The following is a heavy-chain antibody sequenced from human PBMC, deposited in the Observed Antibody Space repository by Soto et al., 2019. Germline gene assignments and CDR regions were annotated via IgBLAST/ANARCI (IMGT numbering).Heavy chain of an antibody. V-gene: IGHV1-2*02. CDR3: ARVDTAMENYYYGMDV. Sequence: ASVKVSCKASGYTFTDYYIHWVRQAPGQGLEWMGWINPNSGGTKYAQKFQGRVTMTRDTSTSTVYMELSSLRSEDTAVYYCARVDTAMENYYYGMDVWGQGTTVTVSS. J-gene: IGHJ6*02. CDR2: INPNSGGT. D-gene: IGHD5-18*01. CDR1: GYTFTDYY.